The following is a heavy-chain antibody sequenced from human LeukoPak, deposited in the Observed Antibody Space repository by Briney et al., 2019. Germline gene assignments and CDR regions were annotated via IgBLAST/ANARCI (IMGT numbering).Heavy chain of an antibody. CDR3: AKAFTFGGVILIPGDPFDI. V-gene: IGHV3-23*01. CDR2: LSGGGGST. Sequence: PGGSLRLSCAASGFTFSSYAMSWVRQAPGKGLEWVSGLSGGGGSTYYADSVKGRFTISRDNSKNTLNLQMSSPRAEDTAVYYCAKAFTFGGVILIPGDPFDIWGQGTMVPVSS. J-gene: IGHJ3*02. D-gene: IGHD3-16*01. CDR1: GFTFSSYA.